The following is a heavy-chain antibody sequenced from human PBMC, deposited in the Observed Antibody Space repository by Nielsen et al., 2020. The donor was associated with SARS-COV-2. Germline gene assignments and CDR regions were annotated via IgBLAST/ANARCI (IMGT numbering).Heavy chain of an antibody. D-gene: IGHD3-3*01. CDR3: ARPGSFWSGYYWADYYYYGMDV. J-gene: IGHJ6*02. CDR1: GYTFPSYS. Sequence: ASVKVSCKASGYTFPSYSMNWVRQAPGQGLAWMGWINTNTGNPTYAQGFTGRFVFSLDTSVSTAYLQISSLKAEDTAVYYCARPGSFWSGYYWADYYYYGMDVWGQGTTVTVSS. CDR2: INTNTGNP. V-gene: IGHV7-4-1*02.